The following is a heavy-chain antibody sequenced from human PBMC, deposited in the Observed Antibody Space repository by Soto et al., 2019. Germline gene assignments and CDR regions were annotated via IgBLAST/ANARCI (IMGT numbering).Heavy chain of an antibody. CDR2: IYYTGST. CDR1: GGSISSDDHY. J-gene: IGHJ4*02. Sequence: SETLSLTCTVSGGSISSDDHYWTWIRQPPGKGLEWIGYIYYTGSTNYNPSLKSRVTISMDTSKNQISLKVNSVTAADTAVYYCARDRSNSPDFFDFWGQGTLVTVSS. CDR3: ARDRSNSPDFFDF. V-gene: IGHV4-30-4*01. D-gene: IGHD6-6*01.